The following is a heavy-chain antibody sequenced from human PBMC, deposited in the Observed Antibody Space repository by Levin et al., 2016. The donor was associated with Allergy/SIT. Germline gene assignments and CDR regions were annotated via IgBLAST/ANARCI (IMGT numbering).Heavy chain of an antibody. CDR1: GGSFSGYY. J-gene: IGHJ5*02. V-gene: IGHV4-34*01. CDR3: ARGFMSVATITFGWFDP. D-gene: IGHD5-12*01. CDR2: INHSGST. Sequence: SETLSLTCAVYGGSFSGYYWSWIRQPPGKGLEWIGEINHSGSTNYNPSLKSRVTISVDTSKNQFSLKLSSVTAADTAVYYCARGFMSVATITFGWFDPWGQGTLVTVSS.